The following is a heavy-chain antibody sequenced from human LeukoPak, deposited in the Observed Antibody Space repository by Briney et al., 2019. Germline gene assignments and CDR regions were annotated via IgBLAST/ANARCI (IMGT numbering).Heavy chain of an antibody. CDR1: GASISTYY. Sequence: SETLSLTCTVSGASISTYYWTWIRQPPGKGLEWIGYIYYSGSTNYNPSLKSRVTIPVDTSKNHFSLKLSSVTAADTAVYYCARGIAAAGHAFDIWGQGTMVTVSS. CDR3: ARGIAAAGHAFDI. CDR2: IYYSGST. V-gene: IGHV4-59*01. D-gene: IGHD6-13*01. J-gene: IGHJ3*02.